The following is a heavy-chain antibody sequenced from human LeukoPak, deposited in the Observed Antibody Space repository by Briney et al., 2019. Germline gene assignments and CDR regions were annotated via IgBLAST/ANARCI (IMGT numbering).Heavy chain of an antibody. Sequence: SETLSLTCTVSGGSVSSDYWNWIRQPPGKGLEWIGYIHYTGNTNTNPSLKSQVTITMDASKNQFSLTLSSVTAADTALYYCARRSTYGFFHYWGQGTLVTVSS. V-gene: IGHV4-59*08. D-gene: IGHD4-17*01. CDR2: IHYTGNT. CDR1: GGSVSSDY. CDR3: ARRSTYGFFHY. J-gene: IGHJ4*02.